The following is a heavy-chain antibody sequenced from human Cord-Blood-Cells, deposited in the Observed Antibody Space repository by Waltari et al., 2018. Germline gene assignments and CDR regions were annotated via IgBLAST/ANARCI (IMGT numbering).Heavy chain of an antibody. D-gene: IGHD3-10*01. J-gene: IGHJ4*02. Sequence: EVQLVESGGGLIQPGGSLRLSCAASGFTVSSNYMSWVRQAPGKGLGWVSVIYGGGSTYYADSVKGRFTISRDNSKNTLYLQMNSLRAEDTAVYYCARAAVGSGSYYDYWGQGTLVTVSS. CDR2: IYGGGST. CDR1: GFTVSSNY. V-gene: IGHV3-53*01. CDR3: ARAAVGSGSYYDY.